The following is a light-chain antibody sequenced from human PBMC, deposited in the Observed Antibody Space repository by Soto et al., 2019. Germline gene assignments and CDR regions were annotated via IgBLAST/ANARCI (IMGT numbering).Light chain of an antibody. Sequence: IVLTQSPGTLSLSPGERATLSCRASQSVTSNNLAWYQQTPGQAPRLLIYGASTRATGIPDRFSGSGSGTDFTLTISILEPEDFAGYYCQQYAGSPRTFGQVNKVEIK. CDR3: QQYAGSPRT. CDR2: GAS. CDR1: QSVTSNN. J-gene: IGKJ1*01. V-gene: IGKV3-20*01.